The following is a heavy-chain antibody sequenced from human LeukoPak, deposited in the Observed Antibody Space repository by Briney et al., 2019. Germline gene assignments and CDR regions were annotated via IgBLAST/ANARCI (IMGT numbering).Heavy chain of an antibody. D-gene: IGHD2-15*01. J-gene: IGHJ4*02. CDR3: ARDRRYCSGDSCYSGVDY. Sequence: GGSLRLSCAASGLTVSSNYMTWVRQAPGKGLEWVSVIYSGGSQYYADSVKGRFSISRDNSKNKVYLQMNGLRAEDTAVYYCARDRRYCSGDSCYSGVDYWGQGTLVTVSS. CDR2: IYSGGSQ. CDR1: GLTVSSNY. V-gene: IGHV3-53*01.